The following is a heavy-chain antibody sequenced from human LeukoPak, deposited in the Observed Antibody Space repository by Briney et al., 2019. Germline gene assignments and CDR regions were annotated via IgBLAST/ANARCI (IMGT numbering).Heavy chain of an antibody. Sequence: PGGSLRLSCAASGFTFQSYVMSWVRQAPGKGLEWVSAITADGGGTNHADSVKGRFTISRDNSKNTLYLQMNSLRAEDTAVYYCAKETSSGNFVTIDCWGQGTLVTVSS. D-gene: IGHD1-26*01. CDR2: ITADGGGT. V-gene: IGHV3-23*01. J-gene: IGHJ4*02. CDR3: AKETSSGNFVTIDC. CDR1: GFTFQSYV.